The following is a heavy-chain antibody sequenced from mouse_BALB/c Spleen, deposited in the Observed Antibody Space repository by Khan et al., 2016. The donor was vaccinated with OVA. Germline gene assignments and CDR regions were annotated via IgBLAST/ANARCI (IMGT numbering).Heavy chain of an antibody. J-gene: IGHJ2*01. CDR3: ARYRYDYFDY. Sequence: QIQLVQSGPELKKPGETVKISCKASGYTFTDYSMYWVKQAPGKGLNWMGWLNTETGVPTYAEDFKGRFEYPLETSASPAYLQINNLKNEDTATYFCARYRYDYFDYWGQGTTRTVSS. CDR2: LNTETGVP. D-gene: IGHD2-14*01. V-gene: IGHV9-2-1*01. CDR1: GYTFTDYS.